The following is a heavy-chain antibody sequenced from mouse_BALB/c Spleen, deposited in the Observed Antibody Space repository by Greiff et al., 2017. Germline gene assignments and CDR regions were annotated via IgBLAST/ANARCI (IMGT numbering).Heavy chain of an antibody. J-gene: IGHJ4*01. CDR2: IWAGGST. V-gene: IGHV2-9*02. CDR1: GFSLTSYG. D-gene: IGHD2-1*01. Sequence: VKLVESGPGLVAPSQSLSITCTVSGFSLTSYGVHWVRQPPGKGLEWLGVIWAGGSTNYNSALMSRLSISKDNSKSQVFLKMNSLQTDDTAMYYCDRDSRGNSRLYAMDYWGQGTSVTVSS. CDR3: DRDSRGNSRLYAMDY.